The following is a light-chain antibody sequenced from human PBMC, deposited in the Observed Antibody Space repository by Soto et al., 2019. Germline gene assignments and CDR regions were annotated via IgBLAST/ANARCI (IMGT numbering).Light chain of an antibody. V-gene: IGLV2-14*01. J-gene: IGLJ3*02. Sequence: QSALTQPASVSGSPGQSITISCTGSSSDVGGYNYVSWCQQHPGKAPKLVIYEVSNRPSGVSNRFSGSKSGNTASLTISGLQAEDEADYYCESWDDTLKGHVFGGGTKLTVL. CDR1: SSDVGGYNY. CDR3: ESWDDTLKGHV. CDR2: EVS.